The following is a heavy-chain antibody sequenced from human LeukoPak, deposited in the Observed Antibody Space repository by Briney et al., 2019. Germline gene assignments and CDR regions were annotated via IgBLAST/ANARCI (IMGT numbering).Heavy chain of an antibody. Sequence: SVKVSCKASGGTFSSYAISWVRQAPGQGLEWMGGIIPIFGTASYAQKFQGRVTITTDESTSTAYMELSSLRSEDTAVYYCARENGCSGGSCYEGVQLPGNWFDPWGQGTLVTVSS. CDR3: ARENGCSGGSCYEGVQLPGNWFDP. CDR1: GGTFSSYA. D-gene: IGHD2-15*01. V-gene: IGHV1-69*05. J-gene: IGHJ5*02. CDR2: IIPIFGTA.